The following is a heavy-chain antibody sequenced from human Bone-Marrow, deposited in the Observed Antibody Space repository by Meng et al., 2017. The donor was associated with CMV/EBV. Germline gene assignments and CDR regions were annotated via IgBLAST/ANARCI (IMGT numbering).Heavy chain of an antibody. CDR2: IYSSGST. Sequence: GSLRLSCIVSGGSMSDYYWSWIRQPPGKGLEWIGNIYSSGSTKYDPSLKSRVTISVDTSKNQFSLKLSSVTAADTAVYYCARDWVAVAGLDYWGQGTLVTVSS. CDR3: ARDWVAVAGLDY. V-gene: IGHV4-59*01. CDR1: GGSMSDYY. J-gene: IGHJ4*02. D-gene: IGHD6-19*01.